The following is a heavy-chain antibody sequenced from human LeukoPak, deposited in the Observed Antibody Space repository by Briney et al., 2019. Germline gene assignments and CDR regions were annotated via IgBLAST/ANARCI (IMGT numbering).Heavy chain of an antibody. V-gene: IGHV4-39*01. CDR3: ARLRGYYFDY. CDR2: VYYSGST. J-gene: IGHJ4*02. CDR1: GGSSSSSSYY. Sequence: SETLSLTCTVSGGSSSSSSYYWGWIRQPLGEGLEWIGNVYYSGSTYYNPSLKSRVTMSVDTSKNQFSLKLSSVTAADTALYYCARLRGYYFDYWGQGILVTVSS.